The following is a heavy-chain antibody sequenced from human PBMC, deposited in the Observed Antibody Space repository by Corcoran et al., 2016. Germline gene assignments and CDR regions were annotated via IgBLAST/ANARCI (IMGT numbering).Heavy chain of an antibody. V-gene: IGHV3-74*03. J-gene: IGHJ3*01. CDR2: ITGDGSDT. D-gene: IGHD1-1*01. CDR1: GFAFSTYW. Sequence: EVQLVESGGGLVQPGGSLRLSCAASGFAFSTYWMHWVRQVPGKGLMWVSRITGDGSDTTYADSVKGRFTISRDNAEHTLYLQMESLSAEDMAVDDCARGGVWSIGRYRAFGFWGQGTMVTVSS. CDR3: ARGGVWSIGRYRAFGF.